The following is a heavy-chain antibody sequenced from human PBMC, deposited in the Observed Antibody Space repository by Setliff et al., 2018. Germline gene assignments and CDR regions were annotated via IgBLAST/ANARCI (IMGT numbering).Heavy chain of an antibody. V-gene: IGHV4-59*08. J-gene: IGHJ3*01. D-gene: IGHD3-10*01. Sequence: SETLSLTCTVSDGSISTYYWSWIRQPPGKRLEWIGFIHHSGSTHYNPSLKSRVTMSVDTSKNQVSLKMTSVTAADTAVYYCARHGPTRTDSWFDSFDVWGQGTKVTVSS. CDR3: ARHGPTRTDSWFDSFDV. CDR1: DGSISTYY. CDR2: IHHSGST.